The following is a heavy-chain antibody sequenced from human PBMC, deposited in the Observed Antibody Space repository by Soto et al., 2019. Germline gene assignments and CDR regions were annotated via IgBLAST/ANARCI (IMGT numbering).Heavy chain of an antibody. V-gene: IGHV4-34*09. CDR2: INHSGST. CDR3: ASSSGGRCYDY. CDR1: GGSFSTYY. J-gene: IGHJ4*02. Sequence: TSETLSLTCALYGGSFSTYYWSWIRQSPGKGLEWIGEINHSGSTNYNPSLKSRVTISVDTSKNQFSLKLSSVTAADTAVYYCASSSGGRCYDYWGQGTLVTVSS. D-gene: IGHD2-15*01.